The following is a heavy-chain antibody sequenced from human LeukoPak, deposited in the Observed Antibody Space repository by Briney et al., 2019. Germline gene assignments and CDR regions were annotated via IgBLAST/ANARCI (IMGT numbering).Heavy chain of an antibody. Sequence: KTSETLSLTCAVYGGSFSGYYWSWIRQPPGKGLEWIGEINHSGSTNYNPSLKSRVTISVDTSMNQFSLKLSSVTAADTAVYYCARASIVVVPAAMDWFDPWGQGTLVTVSS. D-gene: IGHD2-2*01. V-gene: IGHV4-34*01. CDR2: INHSGST. CDR3: ARASIVVVPAAMDWFDP. J-gene: IGHJ5*02. CDR1: GGSFSGYY.